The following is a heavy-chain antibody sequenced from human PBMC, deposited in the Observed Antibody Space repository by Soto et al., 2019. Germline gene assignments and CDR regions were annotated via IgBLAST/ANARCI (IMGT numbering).Heavy chain of an antibody. D-gene: IGHD2-2*01. Sequence: SETLSLTCAVSGGSISGGGYSWSWIRQPPGKGLEWIGYIYHSGSTYYNPSLKSRVTISVDRSKNQFSLKLSSVTAADTAVYYCARGNVLVPSAMWALGMDVWGQGTTVTVSS. J-gene: IGHJ6*02. CDR2: IYHSGST. V-gene: IGHV4-30-2*01. CDR1: GGSISGGGYS. CDR3: ARGNVLVPSAMWALGMDV.